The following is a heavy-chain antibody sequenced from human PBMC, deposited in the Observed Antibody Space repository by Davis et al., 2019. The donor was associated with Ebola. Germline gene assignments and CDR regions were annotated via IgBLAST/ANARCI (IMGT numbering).Heavy chain of an antibody. CDR2: IKQDGSEK. V-gene: IGHV3-7*03. Sequence: PGGSLRLSFPASGFTFSSYWMSWVRQAPGKGLEWVANIKQDGSEKYYVDSVKGRFTISRDNAKNSLYLQMNSLRAEDTAVYYCARLRLWFGEFGWFDPWGQGTLVTVSS. CDR3: ARLRLWFGEFGWFDP. D-gene: IGHD3-10*01. J-gene: IGHJ5*02. CDR1: GFTFSSYW.